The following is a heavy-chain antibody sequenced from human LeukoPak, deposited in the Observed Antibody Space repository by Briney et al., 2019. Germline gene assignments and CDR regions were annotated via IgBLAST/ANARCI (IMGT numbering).Heavy chain of an antibody. CDR2: IIPIFGTA. Sequence: SVKVSCKASGGTFSSYAISWVRQAPGQGLEWMGGIIPIFGTANYAQKFQGRVTITTDESTSTAYVELSSLRSEDTAVYYCARVTPDCGGDCYNYYFDYWGQGTLVTVSS. CDR3: ARVTPDCGGDCYNYYFDY. D-gene: IGHD2-21*02. CDR1: GGTFSSYA. V-gene: IGHV1-69*05. J-gene: IGHJ4*02.